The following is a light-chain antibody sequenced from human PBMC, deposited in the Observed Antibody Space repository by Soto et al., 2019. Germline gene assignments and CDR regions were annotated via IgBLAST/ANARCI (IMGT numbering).Light chain of an antibody. CDR1: QTISSW. CDR2: KAS. Sequence: IQITQSPSTLSASVGDRVTITCRASQTISSWLAWYQQKPGKAPKLLIYKASTLKSGVPSMFSGSGAGTEFTLTISSLQHDDFATSYCQHYNSYSEAFGQGTKVDIK. CDR3: QHYNSYSEA. V-gene: IGKV1-5*03. J-gene: IGKJ1*01.